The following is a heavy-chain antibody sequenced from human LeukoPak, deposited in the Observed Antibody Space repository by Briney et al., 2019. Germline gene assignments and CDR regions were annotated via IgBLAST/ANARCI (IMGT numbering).Heavy chain of an antibody. Sequence: PGGSLRLSCAGSGFTFSNYWMKWVRQAPGEGLEWVANINEDGSQKYYVDSVKGRFTISRDNAKNSLYLQMNSLRAEDTAVYYCAREAGAASDFDYWGQGTLVTVSS. CDR1: GFTFSNYW. V-gene: IGHV3-7*01. J-gene: IGHJ4*02. CDR2: INEDGSQK. D-gene: IGHD6-25*01. CDR3: AREAGAASDFDY.